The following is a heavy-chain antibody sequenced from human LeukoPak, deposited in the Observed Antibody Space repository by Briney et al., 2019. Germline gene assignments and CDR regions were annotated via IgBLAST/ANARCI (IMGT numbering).Heavy chain of an antibody. Sequence: PGRSLRLSCAASGFTFSSYEMNWVRQAPGKGLEWVSYISSSGSTIYYADSVKGRFTISRDNAKNSLYLQMNSLRAEDTAVYYCARDFAYYDSSGYYRYYYYYMDVWGKGTTVTVSS. CDR2: ISSSGSTI. J-gene: IGHJ6*03. V-gene: IGHV3-48*03. CDR1: GFTFSSYE. D-gene: IGHD3-22*01. CDR3: ARDFAYYDSSGYYRYYYYYMDV.